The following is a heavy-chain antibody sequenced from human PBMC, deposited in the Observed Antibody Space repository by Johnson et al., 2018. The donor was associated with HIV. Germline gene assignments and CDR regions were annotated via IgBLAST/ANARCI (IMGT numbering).Heavy chain of an antibody. J-gene: IGHJ3*02. CDR2: ISGSVGST. CDR1: GFTFSSYA. V-gene: IGHV3-23*04. CDR3: APDMVSPENI. D-gene: IGHD5/OR15-5a*01. Sequence: VQLVESGGGVVRPGGSLRLSCAASGFTFSSYAMSWVRQAPGKGLEWVSAISGSVGSTYSADSVTGRFTISRDNSKNTLYLQRNSLRAEDTAVYYCAPDMVSPENIWGQGTMVTVSS.